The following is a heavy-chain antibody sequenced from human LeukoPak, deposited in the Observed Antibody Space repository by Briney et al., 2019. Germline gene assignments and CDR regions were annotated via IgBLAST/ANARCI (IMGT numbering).Heavy chain of an antibody. D-gene: IGHD3-10*01. Sequence: GGSLRLSCAASGFTFSSYSMNWVRQAPGKGLEWVSYISSSSSTIYYADSVKGRFTISRDNAKNSLYLQMNSLRAEDTAVYYCARGLLWFGELPDYWGQGTLVTVSS. CDR2: ISSSSSTI. CDR3: ARGLLWFGELPDY. V-gene: IGHV3-48*04. CDR1: GFTFSSYS. J-gene: IGHJ4*02.